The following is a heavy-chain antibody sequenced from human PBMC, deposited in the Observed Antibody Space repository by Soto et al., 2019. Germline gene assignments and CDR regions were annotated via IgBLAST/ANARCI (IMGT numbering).Heavy chain of an antibody. CDR1: GFTFSTYA. D-gene: IGHD4-17*01. CDR2: ISGGSGDST. CDR3: AFRLTVTTAFDV. V-gene: IGHV3-23*01. J-gene: IGHJ3*01. Sequence: GGSLRLSCAASGFTFSTYAMSWVRQAPGKGLEWVSAISGGSGDSTYYADSVKGRFTISRDNSKNTLYLQMNSLRAEDTAIYYCAFRLTVTTAFDVWGQRTMVTVSS.